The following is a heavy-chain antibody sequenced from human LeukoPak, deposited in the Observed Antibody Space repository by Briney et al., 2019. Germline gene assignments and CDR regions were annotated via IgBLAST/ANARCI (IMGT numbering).Heavy chain of an antibody. D-gene: IGHD2/OR15-2a*01. CDR2: IYPGDSDT. CDR3: ARPANRGDAFDI. CDR1: GYSFTSYW. Sequence: GESLKISCKSSGYSFTSYWIGWVRQMPGKGLEWVGIIYPGDSDTRYSPSFQGQVTISADKSITTAYLPWSSLRDSDTAMYYCARPANRGDAFDIWGQGTMVTVSS. J-gene: IGHJ3*02. V-gene: IGHV5-51*01.